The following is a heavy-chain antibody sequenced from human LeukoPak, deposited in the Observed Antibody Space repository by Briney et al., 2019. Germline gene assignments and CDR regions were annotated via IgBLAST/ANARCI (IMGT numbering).Heavy chain of an antibody. CDR1: GYIFTSYG. Sequence: EASVKVSCKASGYIFTSYGISWVRQAPGQGLEWMGWISGYNGNTNYAQKLQGRVTVTTDTSTSTAYMELRSLRSDDTAVYYCARDHSYGSSFGFDYWGQGTLVTVSS. J-gene: IGHJ4*02. D-gene: IGHD6-6*01. V-gene: IGHV1-18*01. CDR3: ARDHSYGSSFGFDY. CDR2: ISGYNGNT.